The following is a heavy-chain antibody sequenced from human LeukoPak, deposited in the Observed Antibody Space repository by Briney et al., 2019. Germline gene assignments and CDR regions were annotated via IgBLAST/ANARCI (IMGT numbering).Heavy chain of an antibody. CDR2: TYYRSKWYD. CDR1: GDSVSSNSAA. CDR3: ARGGIGYCSSTTCYFDF. Sequence: SQTLSLTCAISGDSVSSNSAAWNWIRQSPSRGLEWLRRTYYRSKWYDDYAVSVKSRITINPDTSKNQFSLQLNSVTPEDTAVHYCARGGIGYCSSTTCYFDFWGQGTLVTVSS. J-gene: IGHJ4*02. V-gene: IGHV6-1*01. D-gene: IGHD2-2*01.